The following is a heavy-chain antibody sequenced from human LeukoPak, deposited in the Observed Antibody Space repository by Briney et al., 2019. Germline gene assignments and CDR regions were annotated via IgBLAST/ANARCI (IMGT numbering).Heavy chain of an antibody. CDR1: GYTFTSYG. Sequence: ASVKVSCKASGYTFTSYGISWVRQAPGQGLEWMGWISAYNGNTNYAQKLQGRVTMTTDTSTSTAYMELRSLRAEDTAVYYCARDYSSSWYYYYGMDVWGQGTTVTVS. V-gene: IGHV1-18*01. CDR2: ISAYNGNT. J-gene: IGHJ6*02. D-gene: IGHD6-13*01. CDR3: ARDYSSSWYYYYGMDV.